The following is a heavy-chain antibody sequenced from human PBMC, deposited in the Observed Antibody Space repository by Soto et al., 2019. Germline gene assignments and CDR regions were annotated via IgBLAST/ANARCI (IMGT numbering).Heavy chain of an antibody. V-gene: IGHV5-51*01. CDR3: ARLLREYRRPTRYCSGGSCLSYGMDV. CDR2: IYPGDSDT. J-gene: IGHJ6*02. Sequence: GESLKISCKGSGYSFTSYWIGWVRQMPGKGLEWMGIIYPGDSDTRYSPSFQGQVTISADKSISTAYLQWSSLKASDTAMSYCARLLREYRRPTRYCSGGSCLSYGMDVWGQGTTVTVSS. CDR1: GYSFTSYW. D-gene: IGHD2-15*01.